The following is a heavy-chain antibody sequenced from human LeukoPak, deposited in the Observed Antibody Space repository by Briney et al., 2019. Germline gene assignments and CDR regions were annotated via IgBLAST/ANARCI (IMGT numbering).Heavy chain of an antibody. D-gene: IGHD2-8*01. Sequence: GGSLRLSCAASGFTFSDYYMSWIRQAPGKGLEWVSYISSSGSTKYYADSVKGRFTISRDNAKSSLYLQMNSLRAEDTAVYYCARGLLYPGGHDAFDIWGQGTMVTVSS. CDR1: GFTFSDYY. V-gene: IGHV3-11*01. CDR3: ARGLLYPGGHDAFDI. J-gene: IGHJ3*02. CDR2: ISSSGSTK.